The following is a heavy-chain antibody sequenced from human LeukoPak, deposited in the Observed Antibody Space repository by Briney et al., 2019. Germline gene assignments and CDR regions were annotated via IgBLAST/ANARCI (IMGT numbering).Heavy chain of an antibody. CDR3: ARHGGISIFGVAQPGGAFDI. D-gene: IGHD3-3*01. CDR2: IIPIFGTA. Sequence: SVKVSCKASGGTFSNYAISWVRQAPGQGLEWMGEIIPIFGTAKDAQKFQGRVTITTDESTSTAYMELSSLRSEDTAMYYCARHGGISIFGVAQPGGAFDIWGQGTMVTVSS. CDR1: GGTFSNYA. J-gene: IGHJ3*02. V-gene: IGHV1-69*05.